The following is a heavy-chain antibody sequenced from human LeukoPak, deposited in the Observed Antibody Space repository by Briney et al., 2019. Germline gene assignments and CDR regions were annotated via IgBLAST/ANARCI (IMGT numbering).Heavy chain of an antibody. J-gene: IGHJ5*02. CDR1: GGSISSGGYS. D-gene: IGHD3-3*01. V-gene: IGHV4-30-2*01. Sequence: SGTLSLTCAVSGGSISSGGYSWSWIRQPPGKGLEWIGYIYHSGSTYYNPSLKSRVTISVDRSKNQFSLKLSSVTAADTAVYYCARGDFWSGYYTVGWFDPWGQGTLVTVSS. CDR3: ARGDFWSGYYTVGWFDP. CDR2: IYHSGST.